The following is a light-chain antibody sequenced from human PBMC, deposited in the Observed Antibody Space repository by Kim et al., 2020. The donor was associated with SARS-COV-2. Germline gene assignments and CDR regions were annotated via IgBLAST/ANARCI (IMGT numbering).Light chain of an antibody. CDR1: RRVGGSD. CDR3: QQYSSSPALT. J-gene: IGKJ4*01. V-gene: IGKV3-20*01. Sequence: PGEDATPSCRAGRRVGGSDLAWYQQKGGQAPRLLIYGGSRRATGIPDSFSGSGSGTDFTLTISRLEPEDFAVYYCQQYSSSPALTFGGGTKVDIK. CDR2: GGS.